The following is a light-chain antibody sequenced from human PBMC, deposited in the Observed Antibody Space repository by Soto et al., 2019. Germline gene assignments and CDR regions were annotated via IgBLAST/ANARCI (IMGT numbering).Light chain of an antibody. V-gene: IGKV1-5*03. CDR2: KAS. CDR3: QQYNSYPLT. J-gene: IGKJ4*01. CDR1: QTISSW. Sequence: DIQMTQSPSTLSASVGDRVTITCRASQTISSWLAWYQQKPGQAPKLLIYKASSLESAVPSRFSGSGSGTGFTLTISGLQPDDFASYYCQQYNSYPLTLGGGTKVDIK.